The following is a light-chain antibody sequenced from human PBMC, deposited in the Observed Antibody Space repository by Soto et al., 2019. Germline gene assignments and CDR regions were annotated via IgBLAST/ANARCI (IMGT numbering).Light chain of an antibody. CDR2: GAS. Sequence: EIVLTQSPGTLSLSPGERATLSCRASQSISSNYLAWYQQIPGQAPRLLIFGASYRATGIPDRFSGSGSGTDFTLTITRLEPEDFAVYYCQQYSSSPPEFTFGPGTRVESK. J-gene: IGKJ3*01. CDR3: QQYSSSPPEFT. CDR1: QSISSNY. V-gene: IGKV3-20*01.